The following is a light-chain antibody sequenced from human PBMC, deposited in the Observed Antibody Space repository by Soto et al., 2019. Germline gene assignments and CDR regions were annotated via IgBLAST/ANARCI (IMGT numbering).Light chain of an antibody. CDR3: LQDYNYPPT. CDR2: AAS. Sequence: AIQMTQSPSSQCASVGDRVTITCRASQAIRNDLGWYQQKPGKAPKLLIYAASSLQSGVPSRFSGSGSGTDFTLTISSLQAEDFATYYCLQDYNYPPTFGQGTRLEIK. CDR1: QAIRND. J-gene: IGKJ5*01. V-gene: IGKV1-6*02.